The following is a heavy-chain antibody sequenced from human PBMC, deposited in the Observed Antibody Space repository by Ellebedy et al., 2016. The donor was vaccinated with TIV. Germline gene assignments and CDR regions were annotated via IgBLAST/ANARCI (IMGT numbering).Heavy chain of an antibody. V-gene: IGHV3-48*03. CDR3: AKRGYYYDSSGYYYYFDY. J-gene: IGHJ4*02. Sequence: GESLKISCAASGFTFSSYEMNWVRQAPGKGLEWVSYISSSGSTIYYADSVKGRFTISRDNAKNSLYLQMNSLRAEDTAVYYCAKRGYYYDSSGYYYYFDYWGQGTLVTVSS. CDR2: ISSSGSTI. D-gene: IGHD3-22*01. CDR1: GFTFSSYE.